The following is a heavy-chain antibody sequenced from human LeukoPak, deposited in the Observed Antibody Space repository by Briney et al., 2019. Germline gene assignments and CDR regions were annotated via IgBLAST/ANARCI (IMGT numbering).Heavy chain of an antibody. V-gene: IGHV4-59*12. CDR3: ARALVRANWFDP. CDR1: GGSISSYY. Sequence: SETLSLTCTVSGGSISSYYWSWIRQPPGKGLEWIGYIYYSGSTNYNPSLKSRVTISVDTSKNQFSLKLSSVTAADTAVYYCARALVRANWFDPWGQGTLVTVSS. CDR2: IYYSGST. J-gene: IGHJ5*02. D-gene: IGHD2-2*01.